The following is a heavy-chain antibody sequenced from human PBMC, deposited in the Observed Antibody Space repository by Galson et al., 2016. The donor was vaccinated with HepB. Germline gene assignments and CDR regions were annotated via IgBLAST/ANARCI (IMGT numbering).Heavy chain of an antibody. Sequence: SVKVSCKASGYIFSNYHLHWVRQAPGQGLEWMGAINPSAITTNYAQKFQGRVTMTSDTATSTVYMELSRLRSDDTAVYYCARDRTVTTLLHYWGQGTLVTVSS. CDR1: GYIFSNYH. J-gene: IGHJ4*02. D-gene: IGHD4-17*01. V-gene: IGHV1-46*03. CDR2: INPSAITT. CDR3: ARDRTVTTLLHY.